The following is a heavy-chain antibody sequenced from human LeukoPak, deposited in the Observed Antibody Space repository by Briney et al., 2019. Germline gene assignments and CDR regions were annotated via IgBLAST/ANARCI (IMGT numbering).Heavy chain of an antibody. CDR3: ARDAYQVAGSTLNDY. J-gene: IGHJ4*02. V-gene: IGHV3-48*03. CDR1: GFTFSSYE. Sequence: GGSLRLSCAASGFTFSSYEMNWVRQAPGKGLEWVSYISSSGSTIYYADSVKGRITISRDNAKNSLYLQMNSLRAEDTAVYYCARDAYQVAGSTLNDYWCQGTLVTVS. D-gene: IGHD3-16*01. CDR2: ISSSGSTI.